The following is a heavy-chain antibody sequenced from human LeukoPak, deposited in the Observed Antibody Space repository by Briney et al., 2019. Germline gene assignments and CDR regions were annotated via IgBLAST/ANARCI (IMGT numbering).Heavy chain of an antibody. V-gene: IGHV3-48*03. CDR3: AKDMTGYYYGSGSPSSGFDC. CDR2: ISSSGSTI. Sequence: GGSLRLSCAASGFTFSSYEMNWVRQAPGKGREWGSYISSSGSTIYYADSVKGRFTISRDNSKNTLYLQMNSLRAEDTAVYYCAKDMTGYYYGSGSPSSGFDCWGQGTLVTVSS. J-gene: IGHJ4*02. CDR1: GFTFSSYE. D-gene: IGHD3-10*01.